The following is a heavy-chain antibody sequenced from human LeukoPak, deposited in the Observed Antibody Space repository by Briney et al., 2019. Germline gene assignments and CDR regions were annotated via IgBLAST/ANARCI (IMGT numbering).Heavy chain of an antibody. D-gene: IGHD3-22*01. V-gene: IGHV3-33*08. CDR2: VRYDGSNQ. CDR1: GFTFSSDA. CDR3: ARDFGSSDSYLNSFAY. Sequence: PGGTLRLSCAASGFTFSSDAMSGVRQAPGKGLEWVAVVRYDGSNQNYADSLKGRFTFSRDSSKSTLYLDMNILRLGDTAGYYWARDFGSSDSYLNSFAYWGQGTLV. J-gene: IGHJ4*02.